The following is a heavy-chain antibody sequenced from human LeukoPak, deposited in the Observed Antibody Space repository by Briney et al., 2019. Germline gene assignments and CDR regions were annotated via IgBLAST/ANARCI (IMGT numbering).Heavy chain of an antibody. CDR2: ISYDGSNK. CDR3: AKEYCSNSVCHSLDY. V-gene: IGHV3-30*18. Sequence: GGSLRLPCAASGFTFSSSGMHWVRQAPGKGLEWVAVISYDGSNKYYADSVKGRFTFSRDNSKNTLYRQMNSLRAEDTAVYYCAKEYCSNSVCHSLDYWGQGTLVTVSS. D-gene: IGHD2-8*01. J-gene: IGHJ4*02. CDR1: GFTFSSSG.